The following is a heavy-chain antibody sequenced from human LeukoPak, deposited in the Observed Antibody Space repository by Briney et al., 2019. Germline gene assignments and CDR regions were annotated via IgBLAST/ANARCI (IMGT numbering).Heavy chain of an antibody. CDR2: IYYSGST. D-gene: IGHD3-3*01. CDR3: ARLSTIFGVT. V-gene: IGHV4-39*01. J-gene: IGHJ4*02. Sequence: PSETLSLTCTVSGGSISSYYWSWIRQPPGKGLEWIGSIYYSGSTYYNPSLKSRVTISVDTSKNQFSLKLSSVTAADTAVYYCARLSTIFGVTWGQGTLVTVSS. CDR1: GGSISSYY.